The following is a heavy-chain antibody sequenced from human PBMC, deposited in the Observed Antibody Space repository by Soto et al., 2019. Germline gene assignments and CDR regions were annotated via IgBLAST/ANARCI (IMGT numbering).Heavy chain of an antibody. CDR1: GYTFTSYG. CDR3: ASQRRRQYYYDSSDNQLAASDT. Sequence: ASVNVSCKASGYTFTSYGISWVRQAPGQGLEWMGWISAYNGNTNYARKLQGRVTMTTDTSTSTAYMELRSLRSDDTAVYYCASQRRRQYYYDSSDNQLAASDTWGQGNMITVSS. D-gene: IGHD3-22*01. V-gene: IGHV1-18*01. CDR2: ISAYNGNT. J-gene: IGHJ3*02.